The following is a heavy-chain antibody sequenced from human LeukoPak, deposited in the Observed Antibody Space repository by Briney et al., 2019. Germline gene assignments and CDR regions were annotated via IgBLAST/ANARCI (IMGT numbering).Heavy chain of an antibody. V-gene: IGHV3-48*01. CDR3: AKEFAAIGTPLFDY. J-gene: IGHJ4*02. CDR1: GFTFSSYS. CDR2: ISSSSSTI. D-gene: IGHD6-13*01. Sequence: GGSLRLSCAASGFTFSSYSMNWVRQAPGKGLEWVSYISSSSSTIYYADSVKGRFTISRDNAKNSLYLQMNSLRGEDTAVYYCAKEFAAIGTPLFDYWGQGTLVTVSS.